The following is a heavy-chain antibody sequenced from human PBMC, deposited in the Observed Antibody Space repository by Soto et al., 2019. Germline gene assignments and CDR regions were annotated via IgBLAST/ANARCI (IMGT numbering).Heavy chain of an antibody. CDR2: IYYSLST. CDR1: GGSISSSSYY. CDR3: ASLPGQGAVYYYYGMDV. D-gene: IGHD6-19*01. Sequence: QLQLQESGPGLVKPSETLSLTCTVSGGSISSSSYYWGWIRQPPWKGLEWSGSIYYSLSTYYNPSLKSRVTISVDTSKNQFSLKLSSVTAADTAVYYCASLPGQGAVYYYYGMDVWGQGTTVTVSS. V-gene: IGHV4-39*01. J-gene: IGHJ6*02.